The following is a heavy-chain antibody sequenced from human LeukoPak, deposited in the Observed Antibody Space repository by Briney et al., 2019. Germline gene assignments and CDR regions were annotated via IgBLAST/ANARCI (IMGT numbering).Heavy chain of an antibody. CDR1: GYTFTGYY. Sequence: ASVKVSCKASGYTFTGYYMHWVRQAPGQGLEWMGWINPNSGGTNYAQKFQGRVTMTRDTSISTAYMEPSRLRSDDTAVYYCARALYGDYGARIDYWGQGTLVTVSS. J-gene: IGHJ4*02. D-gene: IGHD4-17*01. CDR2: INPNSGGT. V-gene: IGHV1-2*02. CDR3: ARALYGDYGARIDY.